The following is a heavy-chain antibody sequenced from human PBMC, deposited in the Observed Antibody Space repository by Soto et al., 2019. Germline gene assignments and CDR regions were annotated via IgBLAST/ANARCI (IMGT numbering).Heavy chain of an antibody. D-gene: IGHD2-8*01. CDR3: DRLMGTSFDL. CDR1: GFTFSDHH. J-gene: IGHJ4*02. V-gene: IGHV3-72*01. Sequence: PGGSLRLSCAASGFTFSDHHMDWVRQAPGKGLEWVGRARNKAHGYTTAYAASLKGRFTISRDDSKNSLSLQMNSLKTEDTAVYFCDRLMGTSFDLWGQGTLVTVSS. CDR2: ARNKAHGYTT.